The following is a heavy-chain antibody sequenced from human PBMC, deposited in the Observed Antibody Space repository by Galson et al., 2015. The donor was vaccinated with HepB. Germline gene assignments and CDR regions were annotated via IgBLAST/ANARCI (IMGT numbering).Heavy chain of an antibody. D-gene: IGHD6-19*01. Sequence: SVKVSCKASGYTFTSYAMNWVRQAPGQGLEWMGWINTNTGNPTYAQGFTGRFVFSLDTSVSTAYLQISSLKAEDTAVYYCARWPDRVAGMYYYYYGMDVWGQGTTVTVSS. CDR3: ARWPDRVAGMYYYYYGMDV. V-gene: IGHV7-4-1*02. CDR2: INTNTGNP. J-gene: IGHJ6*02. CDR1: GYTFTSYA.